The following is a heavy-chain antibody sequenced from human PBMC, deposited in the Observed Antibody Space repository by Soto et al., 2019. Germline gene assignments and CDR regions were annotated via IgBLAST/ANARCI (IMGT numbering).Heavy chain of an antibody. Sequence: EVQLVESGGGLVQPGGSLRLSCAASGFTFSSYSMNWVRQAPGKGLEWVSCISSSSSTIYYADSLKGRFTISRDNAKNSLYLQMNSLRDEDTAVYYCARPEYSSSSYGMDVWGQGTTVTVSS. CDR1: GFTFSSYS. J-gene: IGHJ6*02. V-gene: IGHV3-48*02. D-gene: IGHD6-6*01. CDR3: ARPEYSSSSYGMDV. CDR2: ISSSSSTI.